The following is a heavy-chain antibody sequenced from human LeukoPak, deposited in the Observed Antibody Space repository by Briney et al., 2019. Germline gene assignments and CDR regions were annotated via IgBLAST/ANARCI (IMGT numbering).Heavy chain of an antibody. Sequence: ASVKVSCKASGYTFTSYDINWVRQAPGQGLEWMGWMSPNSGNTGYAQKFQGRVTMTRNTSISTAYMQLSSLRSEDTAVYYCARGPTNWCFDYWGQGTLVTVSS. V-gene: IGHV1-8*01. CDR1: GYTFTSYD. CDR2: MSPNSGNT. CDR3: ARGPTNWCFDY. J-gene: IGHJ4*02. D-gene: IGHD7-27*01.